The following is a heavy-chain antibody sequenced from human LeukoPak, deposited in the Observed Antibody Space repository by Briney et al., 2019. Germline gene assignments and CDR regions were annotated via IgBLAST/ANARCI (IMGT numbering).Heavy chain of an antibody. V-gene: IGHV4-34*01. Sequence: SETLSLTCAVYGGSFSGYYWSWIRQPPGKGLEWIGEINHSGSTNYNPSLKSRVTISLDTSKNQFSLKLTSVTAADTAVYYCASVRRGFGESSKYYAYYYMGVWGKGTTVTISS. D-gene: IGHD3-10*01. CDR3: ASVRRGFGESSKYYAYYYMGV. CDR1: GGSFSGYY. CDR2: INHSGST. J-gene: IGHJ6*03.